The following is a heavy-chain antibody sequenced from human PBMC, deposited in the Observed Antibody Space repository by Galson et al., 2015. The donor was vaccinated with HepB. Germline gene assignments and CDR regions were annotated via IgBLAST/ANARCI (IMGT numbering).Heavy chain of an antibody. CDR3: ARDEYYDSSGYLRRYDY. D-gene: IGHD3-22*01. J-gene: IGHJ4*02. Sequence: SVKVSCKASGGTFSSYAISWVRQAPGQGLEWMGWISAYNGNTNYAQRLQGRVIMTTDTSTSTAYMELRSLRSDDTAVYYCARDEYYDSSGYLRRYDYWGQGTLVTVSS. CDR2: ISAYNGNT. CDR1: GGTFSSYA. V-gene: IGHV1-18*01.